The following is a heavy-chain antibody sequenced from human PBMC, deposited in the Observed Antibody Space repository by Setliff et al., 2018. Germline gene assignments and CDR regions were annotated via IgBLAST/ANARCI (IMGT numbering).Heavy chain of an antibody. D-gene: IGHD1-1*01. CDR3: ARTGTYRYFDY. CDR2: IYYRGDT. J-gene: IGHJ4*02. Sequence: TSETLSLTCTVSGASLNSGTYYWGWIRQPPGKGLEWIGRIYYRGDTYYNPSLKGRLTISVDTAQNQFSLRLTSVTAADTAVYFCARTGTYRYFDYWVQGALVTVSS. V-gene: IGHV4-39*01. CDR1: GASLNSGTYY.